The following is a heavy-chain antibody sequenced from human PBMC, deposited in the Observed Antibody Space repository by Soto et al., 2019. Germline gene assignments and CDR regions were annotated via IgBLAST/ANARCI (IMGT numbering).Heavy chain of an antibody. CDR2: ISTYNGNT. CDR3: ARGDYGDFVGYEAFDI. D-gene: IGHD4-17*01. V-gene: IGHV1-18*01. J-gene: IGHJ3*02. CDR1: GYTFTTYG. Sequence: QVQLVQAGAEVKKPGASVKVSCKASGYTFTTYGISWVRQAPGQGLEWMGWISTYNGNTNYAQNLRGRVTMTTDTSTSTAYMELRSLISDDTAVYYCARGDYGDFVGYEAFDIWGQGTMVTVSS.